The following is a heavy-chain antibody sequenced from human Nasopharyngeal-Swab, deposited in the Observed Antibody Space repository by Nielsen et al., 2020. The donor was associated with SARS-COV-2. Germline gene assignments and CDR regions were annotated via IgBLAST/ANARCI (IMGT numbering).Heavy chain of an antibody. CDR3: AKGGIAVAGTDY. D-gene: IGHD6-19*01. CDR1: GFTFSSYA. V-gene: IGHV3-23*01. J-gene: IGHJ4*02. CDR2: ISGSGGST. Sequence: ETLSLTCAASGFTFSSYAMSWVRQAPGKGLEWVSAISGSGGSTYYADSVKGRFTISRDNSKNTLYLQMNSLRAEDMAVYYCAKGGIAVAGTDYWGQGTLVTVSS.